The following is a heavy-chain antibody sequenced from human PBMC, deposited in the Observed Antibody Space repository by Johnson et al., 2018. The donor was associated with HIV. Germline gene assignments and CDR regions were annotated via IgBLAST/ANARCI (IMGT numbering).Heavy chain of an antibody. CDR1: GFTFSSYG. Sequence: QVQLVESGGGVVQPGRSLRLSCAASGFTFSSYGIHWVRQAPGKGLEWVAVIWYDGSNKFYADSVRGRFTISRDNSKNTLYLQMNSLRDEDTAVYYCARVNYDSSGSFDIWGQGTMVTVAS. CDR3: ARVNYDSSGSFDI. CDR2: IWYDGSNK. D-gene: IGHD3-22*01. J-gene: IGHJ3*02. V-gene: IGHV3-33*01.